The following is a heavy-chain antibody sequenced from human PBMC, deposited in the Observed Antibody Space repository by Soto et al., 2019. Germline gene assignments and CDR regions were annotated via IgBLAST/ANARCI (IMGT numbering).Heavy chain of an antibody. D-gene: IGHD6-6*01. V-gene: IGHV1-8*01. CDR1: GYTFTSYD. CDR2: MNPNSGNT. J-gene: IGHJ6*02. CDR3: ARVNRVSAALPFYYRMDV. Sequence: ASVKVSCKSSGYTFTSYDINWVRQATGQGLEWMGWMNPNSGNTGYAQKFQGRVTMTRNTSISTAYMELSSLQSDDTALYYCARVNRVSAALPFYYRMDVWGQGTTVTLSS.